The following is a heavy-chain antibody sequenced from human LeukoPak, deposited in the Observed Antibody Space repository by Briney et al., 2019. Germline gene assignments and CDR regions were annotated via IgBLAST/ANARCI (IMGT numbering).Heavy chain of an antibody. V-gene: IGHV5-51*01. CDR1: GYIFTNYW. CDR2: IYPGDSDT. D-gene: IGHD2-2*01. Sequence: GESLKISCKGSGYIFTNYWIAWGRQMPGRGLEWMGIIYPGDSDTRYSPSFQGQVTISGDRSISTAYLQWSGLKASDTAMYYCARGRYCTSTSCSHFDYWGQGTLVTVSS. CDR3: ARGRYCTSTSCSHFDY. J-gene: IGHJ4*02.